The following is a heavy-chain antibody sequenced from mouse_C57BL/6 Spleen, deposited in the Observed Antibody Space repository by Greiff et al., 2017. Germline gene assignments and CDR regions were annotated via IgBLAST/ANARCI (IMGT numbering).Heavy chain of an antibody. D-gene: IGHD2-5*01. CDR2: INPSSGYT. Sequence: QVQLQQSGAELARPGASVKMSCKASGYTFTSYTMHWVKQRPGQGLEWIGYINPSSGYTKYNQKFKDKATLNADKSASTAYMQLSSLTSEDSAVYDCASYSNYGGWFAYWGQGTLVTVSA. CDR1: GYTFTSYT. V-gene: IGHV1-4*01. CDR3: ASYSNYGGWFAY. J-gene: IGHJ3*01.